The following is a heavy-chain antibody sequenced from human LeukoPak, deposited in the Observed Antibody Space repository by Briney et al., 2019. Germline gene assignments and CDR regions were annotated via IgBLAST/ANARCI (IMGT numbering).Heavy chain of an antibody. CDR3: ARDAYGPCSLIDY. V-gene: IGHV3-74*01. CDR2: INNDGSGT. J-gene: IGHJ4*02. Sequence: PGGSLRLSCAPSGFSFSTYWMQWVRQAPGQGLVWVSRINNDGSGTTYEDSVKGRFTISRDNPKNTVFLQMNSLRAEDTAVYCCARDAYGPCSLIDYWGQGVLVTVSS. CDR1: GFSFSTYW. D-gene: IGHD3-10*01.